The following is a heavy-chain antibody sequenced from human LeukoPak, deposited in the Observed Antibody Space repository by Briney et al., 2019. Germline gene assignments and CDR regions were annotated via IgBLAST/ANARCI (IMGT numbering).Heavy chain of an antibody. J-gene: IGHJ4*02. V-gene: IGHV1-24*01. Sequence: GASVKVSCTFSGYTLTELSMHWVRQAPGKGLEWMGGFDPEDGETIYSQKFQGRVTMTEDTSTDTAYMELSSLRSEDTAVYYCATDLFTMVRGIFDYWGQGTLVTVSS. CDR2: FDPEDGET. CDR1: GYTLTELS. CDR3: ATDLFTMVRGIFDY. D-gene: IGHD3-10*01.